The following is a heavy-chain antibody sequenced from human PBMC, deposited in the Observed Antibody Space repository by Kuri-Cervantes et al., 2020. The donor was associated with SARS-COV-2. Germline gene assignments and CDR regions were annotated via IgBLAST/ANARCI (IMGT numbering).Heavy chain of an antibody. CDR2: ISGSGGST. J-gene: IGHJ4*02. CDR1: GFTFSSYD. CDR3: AKTPYYFDY. V-gene: IGHV3-23*01. Sequence: GESLKISCAASGFTFSSYDMHWVRQAPGKGLEWVSAISGSGGSTYYADSVKGRFTISRDNSKNTLYLQMNSLRAEDTAVYYCAKTPYYFDYWGQGTLVIVSS.